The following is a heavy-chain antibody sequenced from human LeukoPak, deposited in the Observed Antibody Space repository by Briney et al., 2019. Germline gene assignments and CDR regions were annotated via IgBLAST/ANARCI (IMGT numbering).Heavy chain of an antibody. Sequence: SETLSLTCTVSGGAIHSYYWSWLRQPPEKGLEGIGYIYYSGSTNYNPSLESRVTISVDASKNQFSLKLSSVTAADTAVYYCARGRWAMYYFDYWGQGTLVTVSS. V-gene: IGHV4-59*08. D-gene: IGHD2-2*01. CDR2: IYYSGST. CDR3: ARGRWAMYYFDY. J-gene: IGHJ4*02. CDR1: GGAIHSYY.